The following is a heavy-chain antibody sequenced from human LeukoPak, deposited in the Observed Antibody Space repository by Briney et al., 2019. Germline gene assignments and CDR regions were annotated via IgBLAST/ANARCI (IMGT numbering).Heavy chain of an antibody. CDR1: GYTFTGYY. Sequence: ASVKVSCKASGYTFTGYYMHWVRQAPGQGLEWMGWINPNSGGTNYAQKFQGRVTMTRDTSISTAYMEPSRLRSDDTAVYYCARGWVAVAGTDYWGQGTLVTVSS. J-gene: IGHJ4*02. V-gene: IGHV1-2*02. CDR2: INPNSGGT. CDR3: ARGWVAVAGTDY. D-gene: IGHD6-19*01.